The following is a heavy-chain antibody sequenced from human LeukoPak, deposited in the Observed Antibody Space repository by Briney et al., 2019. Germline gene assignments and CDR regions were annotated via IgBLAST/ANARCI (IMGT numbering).Heavy chain of an antibody. J-gene: IGHJ4*02. Sequence: GSGPTLVKPTQTLTLTCTFSGFSLSTSGVGVGWIRQPPGKALEWLALIYWDDDKRYSPSLKSRLTITKDTSKNQVVLTMTNMDPADTATYYCARTYYDILTGYSGFDYWGQGTLVTVSS. V-gene: IGHV2-5*02. CDR1: GFSLSTSGVG. CDR2: IYWDDDK. D-gene: IGHD3-9*01. CDR3: ARTYYDILTGYSGFDY.